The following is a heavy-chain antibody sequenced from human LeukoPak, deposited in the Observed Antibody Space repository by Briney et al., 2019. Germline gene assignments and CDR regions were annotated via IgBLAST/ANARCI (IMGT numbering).Heavy chain of an antibody. J-gene: IGHJ4*02. CDR3: VSGRGWTSDY. CDR2: IKQDGSEK. Sequence: GGSLRLSCAASGFTFSTYWMTWVRQAPGKGLEWVANIKQDGSEKYYVYSVKGRFTISRDNAKNSLYLQMSSLRAEDTAMYYCVSGRGWTSDYWGQGTLVTVSS. D-gene: IGHD6-19*01. CDR1: GFTFSTYW. V-gene: IGHV3-7*03.